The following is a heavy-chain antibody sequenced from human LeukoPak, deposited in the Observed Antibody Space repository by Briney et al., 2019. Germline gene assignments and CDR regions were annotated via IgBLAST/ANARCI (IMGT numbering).Heavy chain of an antibody. CDR2: IYYSGST. Sequence: PSETLSLTCSVSGGSISSSDYYWGWIRQPPGKGLEWIGSIYYSGSTYYNPSLKSRVIISVDTSKNQFSLKLSSVTAADTAVYYCARAPYYDSSGMGFWGQGTLVTVSS. CDR3: ARAPYYDSSGMGF. V-gene: IGHV4-39*07. CDR1: GGSISSSDYY. D-gene: IGHD3-22*01. J-gene: IGHJ4*02.